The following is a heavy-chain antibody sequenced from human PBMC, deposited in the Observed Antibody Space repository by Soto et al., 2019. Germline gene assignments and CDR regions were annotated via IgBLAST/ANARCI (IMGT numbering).Heavy chain of an antibody. D-gene: IGHD2-2*01. CDR2: INHSGST. V-gene: IGHV4-34*01. J-gene: IGHJ5*02. Sequence: QVQLQQWGAGLLKPSETLSLTCAVYGGSFSGYYWSWIRQPPGKGLEWIGEINHSGSTNYNPSLKSRVTISVDTSKNQFSLKLSSVTAADTAVYYCARGRGRVGIIVVVPAAHNWFDPWGQGTLVTVSS. CDR3: ARGRGRVGIIVVVPAAHNWFDP. CDR1: GGSFSGYY.